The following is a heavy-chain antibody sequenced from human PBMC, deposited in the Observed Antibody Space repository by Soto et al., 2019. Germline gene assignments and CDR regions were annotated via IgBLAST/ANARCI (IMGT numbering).Heavy chain of an antibody. CDR1: GGSISSYY. J-gene: IGHJ4*02. CDR3: ARHPLRYFDY. V-gene: IGHV4-59*08. D-gene: IGHD3-9*01. CDR2: IYYSGST. Sequence: PSETLSLTCTVSGGSISSYYWSWIRQPPGKGLEWIGYIYYSGSTNYNPSLKSRVTISVDTSKNQFSLKLSSVTAADTAVYYCARHPLRYFDYWGQGTLVTVSS.